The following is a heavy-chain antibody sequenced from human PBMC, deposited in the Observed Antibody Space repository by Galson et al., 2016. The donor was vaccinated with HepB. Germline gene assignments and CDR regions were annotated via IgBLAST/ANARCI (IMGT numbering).Heavy chain of an antibody. V-gene: IGHV6-1*01. J-gene: IGHJ4*02. Sequence: CAISGDSVSSNSAAWNWIRQSPSRGLEWLGKIYYRSKWNYDYAVSVKSRITISTDTSKNQFSLQLNSVTPEDTAIYYCARSAAAQHPFDYWGQGTLVTVAS. CDR2: IYYRSKWNY. D-gene: IGHD6-13*01. CDR1: GDSVSSNSAA. CDR3: ARSAAAQHPFDY.